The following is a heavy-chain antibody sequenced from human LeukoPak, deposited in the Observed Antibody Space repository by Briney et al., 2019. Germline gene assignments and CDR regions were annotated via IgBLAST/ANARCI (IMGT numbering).Heavy chain of an antibody. CDR2: IYPGDSHT. V-gene: IGHV5-51*01. CDR3: ARHTIAAAGNRWFDY. D-gene: IGHD6-13*01. J-gene: IGHJ4*02. Sequence: GESLKISCKGSGYSFTNYLIGWVRQMPGKGLELMGIIYPGDSHTRYSPSFQGQVTISADKSISTAYLQWSSLKASDTAMYYCARHTIAAAGNRWFDYWGQGTLVTVSS. CDR1: GYSFTNYL.